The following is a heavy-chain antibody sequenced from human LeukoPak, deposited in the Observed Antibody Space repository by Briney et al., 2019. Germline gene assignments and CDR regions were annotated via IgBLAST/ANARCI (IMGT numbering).Heavy chain of an antibody. CDR3: ARGGLPRSDIVVVPADLLN. CDR2: IIPIFGTA. D-gene: IGHD2-2*01. V-gene: IGHV1-69*01. J-gene: IGHJ4*02. Sequence: EASVKVSCKASGGTFSSYAISWVRQAPGQGLEWMGGIIPIFGTANYAQKLQGRVTITADESTSTAYMELSSLRSEDTAVYYCARGGLPRSDIVVVPADLLNWGQGTLVTVSS. CDR1: GGTFSSYA.